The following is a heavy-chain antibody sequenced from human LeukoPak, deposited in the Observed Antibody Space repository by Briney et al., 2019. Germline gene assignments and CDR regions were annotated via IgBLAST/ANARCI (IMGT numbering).Heavy chain of an antibody. D-gene: IGHD3-22*01. J-gene: IGHJ4*02. CDR3: ARAKVVVVITTSGFDY. V-gene: IGHV3-23*01. Sequence: GGSLRLSCAASGFTFSSYAMSWVRQAPGKGLEWVSAISGSGGSTYYADSVKGRFTISRDNSKNTLYLQMNSLRAEDTAVYYCARAKVVVVITTSGFDYWGQGTLVTVSS. CDR1: GFTFSSYA. CDR2: ISGSGGST.